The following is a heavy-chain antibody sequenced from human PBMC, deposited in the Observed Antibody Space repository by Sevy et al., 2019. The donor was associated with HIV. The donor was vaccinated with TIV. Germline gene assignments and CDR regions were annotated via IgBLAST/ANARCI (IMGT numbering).Heavy chain of an antibody. CDR1: GYTFTSYD. V-gene: IGHV1-8*01. CDR3: ARVFPYYDILTGYRSYYYYGMDV. CDR2: MNPNSGNT. Sequence: ASVKVSCKASGYTFTSYDINWVRQATGQGLEWMGWMNPNSGNTGYAKKFQGRVTMTRNTSISTAYMDLRSLRSEDTAVYYCARVFPYYDILTGYRSYYYYGMDVWGQGTTVTVSS. J-gene: IGHJ6*02. D-gene: IGHD3-9*01.